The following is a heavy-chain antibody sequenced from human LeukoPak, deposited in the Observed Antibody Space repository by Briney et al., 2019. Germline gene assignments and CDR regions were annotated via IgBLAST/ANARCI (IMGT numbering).Heavy chain of an antibody. V-gene: IGHV3-21*01. CDR3: ARETYGSGRDNWFDP. Sequence: PGVTVRLSCAASGFTFSSYSMNWVRQAPGKGLEWVLSISSSSSYIYYADSVKGRFTISRDNAKNSLYLQMNSLRAEDTAVYYCARETYGSGRDNWFDPWGQGTLVTVSS. D-gene: IGHD3-10*01. J-gene: IGHJ5*02. CDR2: ISSSSSYI. CDR1: GFTFSSYS.